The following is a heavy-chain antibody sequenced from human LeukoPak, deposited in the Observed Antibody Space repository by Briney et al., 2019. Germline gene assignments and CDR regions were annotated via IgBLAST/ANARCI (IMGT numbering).Heavy chain of an antibody. J-gene: IGHJ4*02. D-gene: IGHD4-23*01. CDR1: GGSFSGYY. Sequence: SETLSLTCAVYGGSFSGYYWSWIRQPPGKGLEWIGEINHSGSTNYNPSLKSRVTISVDTSKNQFSLKLSSVTAADTAEYYCAGHLRWFDYWGQGTLVTVSS. V-gene: IGHV4-34*01. CDR3: AGHLRWFDY. CDR2: INHSGST.